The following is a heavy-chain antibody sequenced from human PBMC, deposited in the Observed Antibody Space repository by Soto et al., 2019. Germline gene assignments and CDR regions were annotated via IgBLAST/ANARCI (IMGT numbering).Heavy chain of an antibody. J-gene: IGHJ4*02. Sequence: PGRSMRLSCAASGFNLGSSYMSWVRQAPGKGLEWVSVIYISGYPYYADSVKGRCAISRDSSKSTVSLQMSSLRAEDTAVYYCARMGSAFIIDFWGQVTLVTV. CDR1: GFNLGSSY. CDR2: IYISGYP. D-gene: IGHD6-19*01. V-gene: IGHV3-53*01. CDR3: ARMGSAFIIDF.